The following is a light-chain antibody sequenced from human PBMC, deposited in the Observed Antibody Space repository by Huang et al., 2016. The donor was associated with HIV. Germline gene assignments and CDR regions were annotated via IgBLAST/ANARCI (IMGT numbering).Light chain of an antibody. CDR1: QSVGVY. V-gene: IGKV3-11*01. Sequence: EIVLTQSPATLSLSPGDRATLSCRASQSVGVYLDWYQQKPGQAPRLLIFEASNRATGIPDRFSGSGSGTDFTLTIDSLQPDDFAIYYCQQRTKWPPVLTFGGGTRVEIK. CDR2: EAS. CDR3: QQRTKWPPVLT. J-gene: IGKJ4*01.